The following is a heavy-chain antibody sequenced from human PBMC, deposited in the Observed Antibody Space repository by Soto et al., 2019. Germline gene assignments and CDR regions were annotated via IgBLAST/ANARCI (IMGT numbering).Heavy chain of an antibody. J-gene: IGHJ4*02. CDR1: GGSISIYY. D-gene: IGHD2-21*01. CDR2: IYYSGST. Sequence: PSETLSLTCTVSGGSISIYYWSWIRQPPGRGLEWIGYIYYSGSTNYNPSLKSRVTISVDTSKNQFSLKLSSVTAADTAVYYCARLWGWYFDYWGQGTLVTVSS. V-gene: IGHV4-59*01. CDR3: ARLWGWYFDY.